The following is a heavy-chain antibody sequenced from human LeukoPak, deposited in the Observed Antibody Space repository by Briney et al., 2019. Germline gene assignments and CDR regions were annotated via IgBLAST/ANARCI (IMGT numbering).Heavy chain of an antibody. D-gene: IGHD1-1*01. Sequence: AGGSLRLSCAGSGFIFSDFYMSWIRQAPGKGLEWVSLIYSSSDYIYYADSVKGRFTISRDNAKNSLYLQMNSLRAEDTAVYYCARSQWNPGKTTQTTWGQETLVTVSS. V-gene: IGHV3-11*01. CDR2: IYSSSDYI. CDR3: ARSQWNPGKTTQTT. CDR1: GFIFSDFY. J-gene: IGHJ5*02.